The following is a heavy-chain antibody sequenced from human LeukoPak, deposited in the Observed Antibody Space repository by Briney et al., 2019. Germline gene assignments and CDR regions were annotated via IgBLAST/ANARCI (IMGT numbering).Heavy chain of an antibody. CDR2: INPNSGGT. CDR1: GYTFTGYY. D-gene: IGHD6-19*01. V-gene: IGHV1-2*02. CDR3: ARHSSGWYAIDY. Sequence: ASVKVSCKASGYTFTGYYMHWVRQAPGQGLEWMGWINPNSGGTNYAQKFQGRVTMTRDTSISTAYMELSRLRSDDTAVYYCARHSSGWYAIDYWGQGTLVTVSS. J-gene: IGHJ4*02.